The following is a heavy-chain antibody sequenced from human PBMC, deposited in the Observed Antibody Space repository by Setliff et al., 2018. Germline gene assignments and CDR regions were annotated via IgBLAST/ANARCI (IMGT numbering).Heavy chain of an antibody. D-gene: IGHD3-3*01. Sequence: PGGSLRLSCAASGFSFSNYAMHWVRQAPGKGLEWVAVISYDGINKYYADSMKGRFTISRDNSKNTLYLQMNSLRAEDTAVYYCARDFGPSKNYNFWSGYVDYWGQGTLVTAPQ. V-gene: IGHV3-30*01. CDR3: ARDFGPSKNYNFWSGYVDY. CDR1: GFSFSNYA. CDR2: ISYDGINK. J-gene: IGHJ4*02.